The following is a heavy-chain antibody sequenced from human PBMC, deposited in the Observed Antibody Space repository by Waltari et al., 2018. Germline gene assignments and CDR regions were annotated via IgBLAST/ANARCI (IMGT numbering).Heavy chain of an antibody. CDR1: GFTFSSYS. CDR2: SSSSSSYI. J-gene: IGHJ4*02. V-gene: IGHV3-21*01. Sequence: EVQLVESGGGLVKPGGSLRLSCAASGFTFSSYSMNWVRQAPGKGLEWGSSSSSSSSYIYYADSVKGRFTISRDNAKNSLYLQMNSLRAEDTAVYYCAREGKYSSSWYYGYWGQGTLVTVSS. D-gene: IGHD6-13*01. CDR3: AREGKYSSSWYYGY.